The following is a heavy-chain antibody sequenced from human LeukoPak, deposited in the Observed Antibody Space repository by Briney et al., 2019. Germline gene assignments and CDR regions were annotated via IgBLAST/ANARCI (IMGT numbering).Heavy chain of an antibody. D-gene: IGHD2-21*02. Sequence: GGSLRLSCAASGLTFSSYSMNWVRQAPGKGLEWVSSISSSSSYIYYADSVKGRFTISRDNAKNSLYLQMNSLRAEDTAVYYCARGEYCGSDCPTANWFDPWGQGTLVTVSS. V-gene: IGHV3-21*01. J-gene: IGHJ5*02. CDR1: GLTFSSYS. CDR2: ISSSSSYI. CDR3: ARGEYCGSDCPTANWFDP.